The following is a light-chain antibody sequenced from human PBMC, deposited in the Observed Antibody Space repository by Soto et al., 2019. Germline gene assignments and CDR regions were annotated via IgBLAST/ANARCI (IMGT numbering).Light chain of an antibody. CDR2: GAS. CDR1: RSVSNN. Sequence: EIVMTQSPVTLSVSPGERATLSCRASRSVSNNLAWYQQKPGQPPTLLIYGASTRATGIPARFSGTGSGTEFTLTIGSLQSEDFALYYCQQYNNWPWTFGQGTKVEI. V-gene: IGKV3-15*01. J-gene: IGKJ1*01. CDR3: QQYNNWPWT.